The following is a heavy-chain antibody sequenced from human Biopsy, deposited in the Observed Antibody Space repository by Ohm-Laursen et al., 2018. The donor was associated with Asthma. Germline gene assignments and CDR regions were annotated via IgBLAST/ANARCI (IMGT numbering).Heavy chain of an antibody. CDR1: GDSVSSNSAT. Sequence: QTLSLTCAISGDSVSSNSATWNWIRQSPSRGLEWLGRTYYSSKWYNDYAVSVKSRMTINPDTSKNHFSLQLNSVTPEDTAVYYCARGTGFSNSYYLHCWGPGTLVTVSS. V-gene: IGHV6-1*01. CDR2: TYYSSKWYN. D-gene: IGHD2-2*01. CDR3: ARGTGFSNSYYLHC. J-gene: IGHJ4*02.